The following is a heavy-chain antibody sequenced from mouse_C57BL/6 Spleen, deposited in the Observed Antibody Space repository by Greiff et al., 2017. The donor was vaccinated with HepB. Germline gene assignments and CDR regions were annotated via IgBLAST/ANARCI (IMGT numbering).Heavy chain of an antibody. Sequence: QVQLQQPGAELVMPGASVKLSCKASGYTFTSYWMHWVKQRPGQGLEWIGELDPSDSYTNYNQKFKGKSTLTVDKSSSTAYMQLSSLTSEDSAVYYCARWPYYGSSYWYFDVWGTGTTVTVSS. CDR1: GYTFTSYW. CDR3: ARWPYYGSSYWYFDV. D-gene: IGHD1-1*01. CDR2: LDPSDSYT. J-gene: IGHJ1*03. V-gene: IGHV1-69*01.